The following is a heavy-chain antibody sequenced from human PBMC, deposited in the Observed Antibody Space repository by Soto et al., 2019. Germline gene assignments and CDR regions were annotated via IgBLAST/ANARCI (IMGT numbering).Heavy chain of an antibody. D-gene: IGHD1-26*01. Sequence: TETLSLTCTVSGGTISIHYWSLVRQAPGKGLEWIGHIYYRGSTTYNPSLRSRSTISVDTSNNQFSLKLNSVTTEDTAVYYCARDGRADSGMDGWGQGIKVAVSS. J-gene: IGHJ6*02. CDR1: GGTISIHY. CDR2: IYYRGST. V-gene: IGHV4-59*11. CDR3: ARDGRADSGMDG.